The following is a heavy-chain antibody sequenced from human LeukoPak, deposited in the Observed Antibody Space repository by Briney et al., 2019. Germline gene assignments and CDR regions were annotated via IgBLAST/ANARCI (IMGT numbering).Heavy chain of an antibody. CDR3: ARVPLTGVYYFDY. D-gene: IGHD2-8*01. CDR1: GYSFTSYW. J-gene: IGHJ4*02. CDR2: IYPGDSDT. Sequence: GESLKISCKGSGYSFTSYWIGWVRQMPGKGLEWMGIIYPGDSDTRYSPSFQGQVAISADKSISTAYLQWSSLKASDTALYYCARVPLTGVYYFDYWGQGTLVTVSS. V-gene: IGHV5-51*01.